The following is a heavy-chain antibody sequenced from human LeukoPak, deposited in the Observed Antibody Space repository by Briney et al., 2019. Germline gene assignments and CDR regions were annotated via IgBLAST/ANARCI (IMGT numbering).Heavy chain of an antibody. CDR3: AKDGYCSAGSCFYFDY. V-gene: IGHV3-30*18. Sequence: GGSLRLSCAASGFTFSSYGMHWVRQAPGKGLEWVAVISYDGSNKYYADSVKGRFTISRDNSKNTLYLQMNSLRAEDTAVYYCAKDGYCSAGSCFYFDYWGQGTLVTVSS. CDR1: GFTFSSYG. CDR2: ISYDGSNK. D-gene: IGHD2-15*01. J-gene: IGHJ4*02.